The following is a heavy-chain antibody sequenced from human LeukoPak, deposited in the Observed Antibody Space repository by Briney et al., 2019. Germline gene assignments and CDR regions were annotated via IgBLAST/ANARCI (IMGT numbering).Heavy chain of an antibody. CDR2: VYYTGRT. D-gene: IGHD6-19*01. J-gene: IGHJ3*01. Sequence: SQTLSLTCTVSEGSITGYYWSWIRQPPGKGLEWIAYVYYTGRTLYNPSLESRVTISVDTSKTQFSLKLTSVTAADTAVYYCARHIPVSYDAFDLWGRGTTVTVFS. V-gene: IGHV4-59*08. CDR1: EGSITGYY. CDR3: ARHIPVSYDAFDL.